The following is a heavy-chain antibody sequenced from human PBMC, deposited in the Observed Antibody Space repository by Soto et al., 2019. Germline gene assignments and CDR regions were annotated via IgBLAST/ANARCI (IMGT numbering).Heavy chain of an antibody. V-gene: IGHV4-61*01. CDR3: ARYYYDDSVFFDS. D-gene: IGHD3-22*01. J-gene: IGHJ4*02. CDR2: IYYSGST. CDR1: GGSVSSGSYY. Sequence: QVQLQESGPGLVKPSETLSLTCTVSGGSVSSGSYYWSWIRQPPGKGLEWIGYIYYSGSTDYNPSPKRRVTMSVDTSKNQFSLKLSSVTAADTAVYYCARYYYDDSVFFDSWGQGTLVTVSS.